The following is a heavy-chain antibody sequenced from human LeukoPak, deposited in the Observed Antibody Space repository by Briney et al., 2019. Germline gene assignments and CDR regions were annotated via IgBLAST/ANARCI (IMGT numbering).Heavy chain of an antibody. Sequence: PSETLSLTCTVSDGSISSSSYYWGWIRQPPGKGLEWIGSIYYSGSTYYNPSLKSRVTISVVTSKNQFSLKLSSVTAADTAVYYRARVVVIPYYFGYWGQGTLVTVSS. CDR1: DGSISSSSYY. D-gene: IGHD3-22*01. CDR3: ARVVVIPYYFGY. J-gene: IGHJ4*02. V-gene: IGHV4-39*07. CDR2: IYYSGST.